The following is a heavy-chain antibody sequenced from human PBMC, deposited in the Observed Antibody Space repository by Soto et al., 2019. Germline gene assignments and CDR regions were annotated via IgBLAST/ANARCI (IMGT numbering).Heavy chain of an antibody. J-gene: IGHJ4*02. V-gene: IGHV1-69*13. CDR3: ARDGTLYDSSGYYYFY. CDR1: GGTFSRYA. Sequence: SVKVSCKASGGTFSRYAINWVRQAPGQGLEWMGGIIPMFGKANYAQKFQGRVTITADESTNTGYMELRSLISEDTAVYYCARDGTLYDSSGYYYFYWGQGTLVTVSS. CDR2: IIPMFGKA. D-gene: IGHD3-22*01.